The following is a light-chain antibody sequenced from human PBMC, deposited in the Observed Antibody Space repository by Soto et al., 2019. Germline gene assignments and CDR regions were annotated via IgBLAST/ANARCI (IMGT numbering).Light chain of an antibody. J-gene: IGLJ2*01. CDR2: EVS. CDR1: SSDVGGYNY. Sequence: SVLPQPPSSSGSPGQSVTISCTGTSSDVGGYNYVSWYQQHPGKAPKLMIYEVSKRPSGVPDRFSGSKSGNTASLTVSGLQAEDEADYYCSSYAGSNNFVVFGGGTKVTVL. CDR3: SSYAGSNNFVV. V-gene: IGLV2-8*01.